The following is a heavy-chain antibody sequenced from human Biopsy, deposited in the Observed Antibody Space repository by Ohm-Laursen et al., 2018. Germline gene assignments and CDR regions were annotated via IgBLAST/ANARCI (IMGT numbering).Heavy chain of an antibody. CDR3: AADADGYYTEFDY. D-gene: IGHD3-3*01. CDR1: GGPSSNYA. CDR2: IVPILGHL. Sequence: VKISCKASGGPSSNYAFNWVRQAPGQGLEWVGRIVPILGHLNYAQRFQGRVSITADKSTTYVYMELSRLTSGDTAVYYCAADADGYYTEFDYWGPGTLVTVSS. J-gene: IGHJ4*02. V-gene: IGHV1-69*10.